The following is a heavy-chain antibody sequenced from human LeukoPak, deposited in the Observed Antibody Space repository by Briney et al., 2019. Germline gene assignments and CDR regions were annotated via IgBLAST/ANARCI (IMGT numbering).Heavy chain of an antibody. V-gene: IGHV3-66*02. CDR2: IYSGGST. D-gene: IGHD6-13*01. CDR1: GFTVSSYY. CDR3: ARDRHIAAAVYYYYMDV. J-gene: IGHJ6*03. Sequence: GGSLRLSCAASGFTVSSYYMSWVRQAPGKGLEWVSVIYSGGSTYYADSVKGRLTISRDNSKNTLYLQMNSLRAEDTAVYYCARDRHIAAAVYYYYMDVWGKGTPVTVSS.